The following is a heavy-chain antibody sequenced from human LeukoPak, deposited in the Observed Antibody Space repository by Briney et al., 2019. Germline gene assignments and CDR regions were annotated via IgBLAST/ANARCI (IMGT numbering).Heavy chain of an antibody. J-gene: IGHJ4*02. V-gene: IGHV3-23*01. Sequence: GGSLRLSCAASGFTFSSYAVSWVRQAPGKGLEWVSAISGSGGGTYYADSVKGRFTITRDNSKNTLYLQMNSLSTEDTAVYYCAKTTSGYSSGRYPGWPVDYWGQGTLVTVSS. D-gene: IGHD6-19*01. CDR3: AKTTSGYSSGRYPGWPVDY. CDR1: GFTFSSYA. CDR2: ISGSGGGT.